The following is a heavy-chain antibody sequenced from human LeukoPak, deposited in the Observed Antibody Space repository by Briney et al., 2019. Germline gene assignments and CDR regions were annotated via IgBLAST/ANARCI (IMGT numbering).Heavy chain of an antibody. J-gene: IGHJ4*02. CDR1: GFTFGTYS. CDR3: AKAGGAYSSSWYLYFDY. CDR2: ISSSSSYI. V-gene: IGHV3-21*01. Sequence: PGGSLRLSCAASGFTFGTYSMNWVRQAPGKGLEWVSSISSSSSYIYYADSVKGRFTISRDNAKNSLFLQMSSLRAEDTAVYYCAKAGGAYSSSWYLYFDYWGQGTLVTVSS. D-gene: IGHD6-13*01.